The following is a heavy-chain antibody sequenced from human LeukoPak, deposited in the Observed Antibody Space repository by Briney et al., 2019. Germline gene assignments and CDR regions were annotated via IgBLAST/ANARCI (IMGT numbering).Heavy chain of an antibody. CDR1: GFTFSSYW. Sequence: GGSLRLSCAASGFTFSSYWMSWVRQAPGKGLEWVANIKQDGSEKYYVDSVKGRFTISRDNAKNSLYLQMNSLRAEDTAVYYCARGGADITMIVVDWGQGTLVTVSS. D-gene: IGHD3-22*01. V-gene: IGHV3-7*01. J-gene: IGHJ4*02. CDR2: IKQDGSEK. CDR3: ARGGADITMIVVD.